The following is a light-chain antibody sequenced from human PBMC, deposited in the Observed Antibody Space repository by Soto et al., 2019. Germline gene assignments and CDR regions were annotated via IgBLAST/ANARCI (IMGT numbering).Light chain of an antibody. J-gene: IGLJ2*01. CDR2: EVS. Sequence: QSALTQPPSASGSPGQSVTISFTGTSSDVGGYNYVSWYQQHPGKAPKLMIYEVSKRPSGVPDRFSGSKSGNTASLTVSGLQAEDEADYYCSSYAGSNTHVVFGGGTKLTVL. V-gene: IGLV2-8*01. CDR3: SSYAGSNTHVV. CDR1: SSDVGGYNY.